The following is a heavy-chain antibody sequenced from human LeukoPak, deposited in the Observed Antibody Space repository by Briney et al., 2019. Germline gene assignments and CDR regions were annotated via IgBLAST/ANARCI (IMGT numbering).Heavy chain of an antibody. D-gene: IGHD4-17*01. V-gene: IGHV4-61*10. CDR2: IYHTGST. Sequence: TSETLSLTCTVSGGSISSASYYWSWIRQPAGKGLEWIGEIYHTGSTNYNPSLKSRVTISVDKSKNQFSLKLSSVTAADTAVYYCARGRRVGDYDYWGQGTLVTVSS. J-gene: IGHJ4*02. CDR3: ARGRRVGDYDY. CDR1: GGSISSASYY.